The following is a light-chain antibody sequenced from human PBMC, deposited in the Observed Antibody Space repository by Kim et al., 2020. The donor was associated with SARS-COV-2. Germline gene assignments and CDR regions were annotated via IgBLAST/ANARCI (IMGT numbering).Light chain of an antibody. Sequence: KGTISSTGSSSSSGNNDVCGYQQRPGTTPKMLMYEKNKRPSGIADRFSGSKSSTSATLGINGLRTGDEADYYCGTWDSSLSAGVFGGGTQLTVL. CDR2: EKN. CDR1: SSSSGNND. V-gene: IGLV1-51*02. J-gene: IGLJ3*02. CDR3: GTWDSSLSAGV.